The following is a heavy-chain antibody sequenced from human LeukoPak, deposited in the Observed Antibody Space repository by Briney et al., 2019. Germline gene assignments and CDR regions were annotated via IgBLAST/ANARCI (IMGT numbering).Heavy chain of an antibody. Sequence: GGSLRLSCAASGFTFSSYSMNWVRQAPGKGLEWVSSISSSSSYIYYADSVKGRFTISRDNAKNSLYLQMNSLRAEDTAVYYCASHRGPDYYGPGSYYNAYFDYWGQGTLVTVSS. D-gene: IGHD3-10*01. CDR2: ISSSSSYI. V-gene: IGHV3-21*01. CDR1: GFTFSSYS. J-gene: IGHJ4*02. CDR3: ASHRGPDYYGPGSYYNAYFDY.